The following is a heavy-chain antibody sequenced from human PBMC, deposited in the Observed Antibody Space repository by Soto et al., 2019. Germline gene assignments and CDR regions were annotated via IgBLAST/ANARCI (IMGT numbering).Heavy chain of an antibody. CDR2: ISQTGAT. CDR3: ARAVSPYSGTWFDP. D-gene: IGHD2-15*01. Sequence: TLSLTCAVSGGSITSGNSYSWAWIRQPPGRGLEWIGSISQTGATSYNPSLKSRVSVSLDKSKNQFSLRLSSVTAADMAVYYCARAVSPYSGTWFDPWGQGPLVTVSS. J-gene: IGHJ5*02. CDR1: GGSITSGNSYS. V-gene: IGHV4-30-2*01.